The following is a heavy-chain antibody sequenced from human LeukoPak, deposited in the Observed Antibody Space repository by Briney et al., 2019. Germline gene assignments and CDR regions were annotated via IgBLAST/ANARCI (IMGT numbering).Heavy chain of an antibody. CDR2: ISYDGSNK. CDR1: GFTFSSYG. CDR3: ASPERGDGYNTAFDY. J-gene: IGHJ4*02. V-gene: IGHV3-30*19. Sequence: PGGSLRLSCAASGFTFSSYGMHWVRQAPGKGLEWVAVISYDGSNKYYADSVKGRFTISRDNSKNTLYLQMNSLRAEDTAVYYCASPERGDGYNTAFDYWGQGTLVTVSS. D-gene: IGHD5-24*01.